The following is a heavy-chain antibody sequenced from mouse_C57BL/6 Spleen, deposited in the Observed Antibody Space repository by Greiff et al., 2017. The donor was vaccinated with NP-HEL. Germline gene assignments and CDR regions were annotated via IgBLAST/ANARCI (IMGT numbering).Heavy chain of an antibody. D-gene: IGHD2-12*01. CDR2: ISSGSSTI. CDR3: ARSRYSPYAMDY. V-gene: IGHV5-17*01. CDR1: GFTFSDYG. Sequence: EVKLQESGGGLVKPGGSLKLSCAASGFTFSDYGMHWVRQAPEKGLEWVAYISSGSSTIYYADTVKGRFTISRDNAKNTLFLQMTSLRSEDTAMYYCARSRYSPYAMDYWGQGTSVTVSS. J-gene: IGHJ4*01.